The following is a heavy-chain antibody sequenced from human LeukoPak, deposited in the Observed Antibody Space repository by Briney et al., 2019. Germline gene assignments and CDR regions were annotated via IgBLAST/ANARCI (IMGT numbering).Heavy chain of an antibody. J-gene: IGHJ4*02. CDR1: GYTFTSYG. V-gene: IGHV1-46*01. Sequence: GASVKVSCKASGYTFTSYGINWVRQAPGQGLEWMGIINPSGGSTSYAQKFQGRVTMTRDTSTSTVYMELSSLRSEDTAVYYCARVRGTYYYDSSGYYDYWGQGTLVTVSS. D-gene: IGHD3-22*01. CDR2: INPSGGST. CDR3: ARVRGTYYYDSSGYYDY.